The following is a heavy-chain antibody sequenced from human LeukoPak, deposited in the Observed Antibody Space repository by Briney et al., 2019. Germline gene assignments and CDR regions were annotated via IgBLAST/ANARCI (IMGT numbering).Heavy chain of an antibody. CDR2: IWYDGSNK. J-gene: IGHJ3*02. CDR1: GFTFSSYG. Sequence: GGSLRLSCAASGFTFSSYGMHWVRQAPGKGLEWVAVIWYDGSNKYYADSVKGRFTISRDNSKNTLYLQMNSLRAEDTAVYYCARDIEGLVPEDAFDIWGQGTMVTVSS. D-gene: IGHD6-19*01. V-gene: IGHV3-33*01. CDR3: ARDIEGLVPEDAFDI.